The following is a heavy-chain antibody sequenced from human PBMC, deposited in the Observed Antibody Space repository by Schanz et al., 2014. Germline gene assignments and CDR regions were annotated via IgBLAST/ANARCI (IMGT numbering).Heavy chain of an antibody. D-gene: IGHD6-13*01. V-gene: IGHV3-30*19. CDR2: ISNDGSIK. J-gene: IGHJ4*01. CDR3: AREQIMAAAGLVDY. Sequence: QAQLMESGGGVVQPGTSLILSCSVSGFSLNTYGIHWFRQPAGKGLEWVALISNDGSIKYYADSVKGRFTISRDNSKNTLYLQMNSLRAEDTAVYYCAREQIMAAAGLVDYWGHGTLVTVSS. CDR1: GFSLNTYG.